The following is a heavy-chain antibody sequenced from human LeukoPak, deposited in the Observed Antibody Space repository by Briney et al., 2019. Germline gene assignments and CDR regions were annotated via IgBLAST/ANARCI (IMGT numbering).Heavy chain of an antibody. J-gene: IGHJ4*02. V-gene: IGHV3-23*01. CDR3: AIMHGYYDGSGYWVQ. Sequence: PGGSLSLSCAVSGFTFSSYAMSWVRQAPGKGLEWVSFISPSADRTSNADSVEGRFTISRDNPRNTLYLQMNSLRDEDTAVYYCAIMHGYYDGSGYWVQWGQGTLVTVSS. CDR1: GFTFSSYA. D-gene: IGHD3-22*01. CDR2: ISPSADRT.